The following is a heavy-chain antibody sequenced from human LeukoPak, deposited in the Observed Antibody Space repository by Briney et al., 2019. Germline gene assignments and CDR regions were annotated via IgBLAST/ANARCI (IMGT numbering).Heavy chain of an antibody. Sequence: ASVKVSCKASGYTFTGYYMHWVRQAPGQGLEWMGWINPSSGGTNYAQKFQGRVTMTRDTSISTAYMELSRLRSDDTAVYYCARPPGAEPYLYSSGWYGPYYYYGMDVWGQGTTVTVSS. CDR2: INPSSGGT. J-gene: IGHJ6*02. CDR1: GYTFTGYY. CDR3: ARPPGAEPYLYSSGWYGPYYYYGMDV. D-gene: IGHD6-19*01. V-gene: IGHV1-2*02.